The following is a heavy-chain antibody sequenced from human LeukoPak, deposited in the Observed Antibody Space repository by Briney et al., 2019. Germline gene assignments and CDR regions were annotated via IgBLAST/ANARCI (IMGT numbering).Heavy chain of an antibody. CDR3: ARDLGYYYDSSVLVH. Sequence: PSETLSLTCAVYGGSFSGYYWSWIRQPPGKGLEWIGEINHSGSTNYNPSLKSRVTISVDTSKNQFSLKLSSVTAADTAVYYCARDLGYYYDSSVLVHWGQGTLVTVSS. V-gene: IGHV4-34*01. CDR2: INHSGST. J-gene: IGHJ4*02. CDR1: GGSFSGYY. D-gene: IGHD3-22*01.